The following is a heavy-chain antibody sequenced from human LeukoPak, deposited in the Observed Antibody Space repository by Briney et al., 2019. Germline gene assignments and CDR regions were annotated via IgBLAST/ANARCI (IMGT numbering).Heavy chain of an antibody. V-gene: IGHV3-9*01. D-gene: IGHD6-19*01. J-gene: IGHJ4*02. CDR1: GFTFDDYA. Sequence: PGGSLRLSCAASGFTFDDYAMHWVRQAPGKGLEWVSGISWNSGSIGYADSVKGRFTISRDNAKNSLYLQMNSLRAEDTALYYCAKDTEQGGIYSSGRYYFDYWGQGTLVTVSS. CDR2: ISWNSGSI. CDR3: AKDTEQGGIYSSGRYYFDY.